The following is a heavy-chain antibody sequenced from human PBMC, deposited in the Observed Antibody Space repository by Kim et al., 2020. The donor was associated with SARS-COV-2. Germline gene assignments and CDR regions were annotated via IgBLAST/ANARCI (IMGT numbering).Heavy chain of an antibody. Sequence: GGSLRLSCAASGFTFRSYAMHWVRQAPGKGLEWVAVISYDGSNKYYADSVKGRFTISRDNSKNTLYLQMNSLRAEDTAVYYCARGDKYYYDSSGYYLLYYGMGVWGQGTTVTVSS. D-gene: IGHD3-22*01. CDR2: ISYDGSNK. V-gene: IGHV3-30*04. CDR1: GFTFRSYA. J-gene: IGHJ6*02. CDR3: ARGDKYYYDSSGYYLLYYGMGV.